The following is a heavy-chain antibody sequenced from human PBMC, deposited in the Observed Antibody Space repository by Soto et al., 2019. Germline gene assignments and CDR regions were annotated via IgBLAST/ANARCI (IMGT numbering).Heavy chain of an antibody. D-gene: IGHD3-10*01. CDR1: GYSIRSGYY. CDR3: AALWFGELAFNY. CDR2: VYHNGIM. V-gene: IGHV4-38-2*02. J-gene: IGHJ4*01. Sequence: KSSETLSLTCIVSGYSIRSGYYWGWVRQAPGKGLEWLGSVYHNGIMFHNPSFQSRVTISVDTSKNQFSLNLRSVTAADTAVYYCAALWFGELAFNYWGHGILVTVSS.